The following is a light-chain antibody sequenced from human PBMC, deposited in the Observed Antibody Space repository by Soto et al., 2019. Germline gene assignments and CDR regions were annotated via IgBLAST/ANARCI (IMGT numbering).Light chain of an antibody. CDR3: QQYGDLPPT. J-gene: IGKJ1*01. V-gene: IGKV3-11*01. Sequence: EIVLTQSPATLSLSPVEIATLSCRASQSVSSYLAWYQQKPGQAPRLLIYDASNRATGIPDRFSGSGSGTDFTLTISRLEPEDFVVYHCQQYGDLPPTFGQGTKVDIK. CDR1: QSVSSY. CDR2: DAS.